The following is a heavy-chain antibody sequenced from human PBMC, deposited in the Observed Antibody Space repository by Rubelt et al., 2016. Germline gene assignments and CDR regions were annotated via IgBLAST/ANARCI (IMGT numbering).Heavy chain of an antibody. CDR1: GYTFISYG. D-gene: IGHD3-10*01. CDR3: ARGMRWFGENY. V-gene: IGHV7-4-1*02. CDR2: IHTNTGNP. J-gene: IGHJ4*02. Sequence: QIQLVQSGPEVEKPGASVKVSCKASGYTFISYGISWIRQAPGQGLEWMGWIHTNTGNPTYAQGFTGRFVFSLDTSVSTAYLQISSLKAEDTAVYYCARGMRWFGENYWGQGTLVTVSS.